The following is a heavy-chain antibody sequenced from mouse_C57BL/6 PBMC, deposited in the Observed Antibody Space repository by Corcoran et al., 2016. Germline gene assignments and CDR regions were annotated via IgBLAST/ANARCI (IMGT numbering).Heavy chain of an antibody. J-gene: IGHJ3*01. CDR1: GFSLSTSGMG. D-gene: IGHD1-1*01. V-gene: IGHV8-12*01. CDR3: ARSSYYYGSSEGFAY. Sequence: QVTLKESGPGILQSSQTLSLTCSFYGFSLSTSGMGVSWIRQPSGKGLEWLAHIYWDDDKRYNPALNSRLTISKDTSRNQVFLKITSVDTADTATYYCARSSYYYGSSEGFAYWGQGTLVTVSA. CDR2: IYWDDDK.